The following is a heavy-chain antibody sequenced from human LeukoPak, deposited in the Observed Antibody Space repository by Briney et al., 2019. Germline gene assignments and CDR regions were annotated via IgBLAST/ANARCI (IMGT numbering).Heavy chain of an antibody. D-gene: IGHD4-23*01. V-gene: IGHV3-23*01. CDR2: ISGSGGST. CDR3: ANGVTAARYGGYYFDY. Sequence: GGSLRLPCAASGFTFSSYAMSWVRQAPGKGLEWVSAISGSGGSTYYADSVKGRYTISRDNSKNTLYLQMNSLRAEDTAVYYCANGVTAARYGGYYFDYGGQGTLVTVSS. J-gene: IGHJ4*02. CDR1: GFTFSSYA.